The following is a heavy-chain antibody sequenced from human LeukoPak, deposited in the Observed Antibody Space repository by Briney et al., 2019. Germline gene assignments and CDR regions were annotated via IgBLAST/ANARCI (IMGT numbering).Heavy chain of an antibody. Sequence: SETLSLTXAVYGGSFSGYYWSWIRQPPGKGLEWIGEINHSGSTNYNPSLKSRVTISVDTSKNQFSLKLSSVTAADTAVYYCARGKSIESNDNYDSSGYYSWFLDYWGQGTLVTVSS. D-gene: IGHD3-22*01. CDR2: INHSGST. J-gene: IGHJ4*02. CDR1: GGSFSGYY. CDR3: ARGKSIESNDNYDSSGYYSWFLDY. V-gene: IGHV4-34*01.